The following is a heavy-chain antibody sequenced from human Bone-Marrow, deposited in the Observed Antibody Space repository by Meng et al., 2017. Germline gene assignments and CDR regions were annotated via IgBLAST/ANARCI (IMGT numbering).Heavy chain of an antibody. D-gene: IGHD6-19*01. Sequence: GGSLRLSCAASGFTFSSYAMSWVRQAPGKGLEWVSAISGSGGSTYYADSVKGRFTISRDNSKNTLYLQMNSLRAEDTAVYYCARDRYSSGWYSYYYYYYGMDVWGQGTTVTVSS. CDR3: ARDRYSSGWYSYYYYYYGMDV. CDR1: GFTFSSYA. V-gene: IGHV3-23*01. CDR2: ISGSGGST. J-gene: IGHJ6*02.